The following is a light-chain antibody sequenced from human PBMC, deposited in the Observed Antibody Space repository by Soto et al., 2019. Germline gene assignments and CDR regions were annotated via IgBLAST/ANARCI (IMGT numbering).Light chain of an antibody. Sequence: SYELSQAPSVSVAPGKTASITCGGNNIGSESVHWYQQRPGQAPVMIIYYDSDRPSGIPERFSGSNSGNTATLTISRVEAGDEADYYCQVWDVRSDHVVFGGGTKVTVL. CDR1: NIGSES. J-gene: IGLJ2*01. V-gene: IGLV3-21*04. CDR3: QVWDVRSDHVV. CDR2: YDS.